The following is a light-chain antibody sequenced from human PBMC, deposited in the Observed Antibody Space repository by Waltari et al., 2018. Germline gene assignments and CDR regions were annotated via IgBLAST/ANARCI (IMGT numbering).Light chain of an antibody. CDR3: QQRRDWPLT. CDR1: QSVTNY. V-gene: IGKV3-11*01. CDR2: DTS. J-gene: IGKJ4*01. Sequence: IVLTQSPAILSLSPGERASLSCRASQSVTNYLAWYQHKPGQAPRLLIYDTSNRATGIPARFSGSGFGTDFTLTISSLEPEDFAIYYCQQRRDWPLTFGGGTKVEIK.